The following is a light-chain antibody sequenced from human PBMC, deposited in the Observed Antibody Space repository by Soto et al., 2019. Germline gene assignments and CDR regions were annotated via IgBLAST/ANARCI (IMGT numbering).Light chain of an antibody. CDR2: DAS. V-gene: IGKV1-5*01. J-gene: IGKJ1*01. CDR3: QQYYSFPWT. Sequence: DIQMTQSPSTLSASVGDRFTISFRASQSISSWLAWYQQKQGKAPKLLIYDASSLESGVPSRFSGSGSGTDFTLTISCLQSEDFATYYCQQYYSFPWTFGQGTKVDI. CDR1: QSISSW.